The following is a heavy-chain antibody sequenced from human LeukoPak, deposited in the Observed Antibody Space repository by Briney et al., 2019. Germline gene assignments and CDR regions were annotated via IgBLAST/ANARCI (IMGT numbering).Heavy chain of an antibody. D-gene: IGHD2-15*01. CDR3: ATAPYYFDY. V-gene: IGHV3-23*01. CDR2: ISGNGGYT. CDR1: GFSFRSYA. J-gene: IGHJ4*02. Sequence: PGGSLRLSCAASGFSFRSYAMNWVRQAPGKGLEWVSAISGNGGYTYYADSVKGRFTISRDNSKNTLYLQMNSLRAEDTAVYYCATAPYYFDYWGQGTLVTVSS.